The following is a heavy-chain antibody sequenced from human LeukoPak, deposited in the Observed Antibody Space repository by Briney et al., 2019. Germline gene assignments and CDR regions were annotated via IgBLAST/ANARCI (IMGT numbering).Heavy chain of an antibody. CDR1: GGSISTYY. D-gene: IGHD3-3*01. CDR2: IYYSGRT. CDR3: ARDNGYYTGGIFDY. Sequence: SETLSLTCSVSGGSISTYYWSWIRQPPGKGLGWIGYIYYSGRTNYNPSLKTRVTMSVDTSKNQFSLKLSSVTAADTAVYYCARDNGYYTGGIFDYWGQGALVTVAS. J-gene: IGHJ4*02. V-gene: IGHV4-59*01.